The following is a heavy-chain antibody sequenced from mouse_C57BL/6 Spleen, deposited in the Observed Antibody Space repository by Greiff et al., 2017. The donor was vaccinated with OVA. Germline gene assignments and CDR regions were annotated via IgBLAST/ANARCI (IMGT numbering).Heavy chain of an antibody. J-gene: IGHJ4*01. CDR3: ARSDGYYYAMDY. CDR1: GYTFTNYW. Sequence: VQRVESGAELVRPGTSVKMSCKASGYTFTNYWIGWAKQRPGHGLEWIGDIYPGGGYTNYNEKFKGKATLTADKSSSTAYMQFSSLTSEDSAIYYCARSDGYYYAMDYWGQGTSVTVSS. D-gene: IGHD2-3*01. CDR2: IYPGGGYT. V-gene: IGHV1-63*01.